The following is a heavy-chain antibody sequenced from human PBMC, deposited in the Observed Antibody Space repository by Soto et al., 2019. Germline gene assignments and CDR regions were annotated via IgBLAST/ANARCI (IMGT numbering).Heavy chain of an antibody. Sequence: SLKVPCKASGYTFTGYYMHWVRQAPGQGLEWMGWINPNSGGTNYAQKFQGRVTMTRDTSISTAYMELSRLRSDGTAVYYCARDEDFYFDYWGQGTLVTVSS. J-gene: IGHJ4*02. CDR3: ARDEDFYFDY. CDR2: INPNSGGT. V-gene: IGHV1-2*02. CDR1: GYTFTGYY.